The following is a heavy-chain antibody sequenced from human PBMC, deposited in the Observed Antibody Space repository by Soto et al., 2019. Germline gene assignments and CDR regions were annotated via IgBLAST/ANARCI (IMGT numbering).Heavy chain of an antibody. CDR2: INHSGST. D-gene: IGHD3-22*01. CDR3: ARGRDYYDSSGYCSFDY. V-gene: IGHV4-34*01. CDR1: GGSFSGYY. Sequence: QVQLQQWGAGLLKPSETLSLTCAVYGGSFSGYYWSWIRQPPGKGLEWIGEINHSGSTNYNPSLKSQVTISVDTSKNQFSLKLSSVTAADTAVYYCARGRDYYDSSGYCSFDYWGQGTLVTVSS. J-gene: IGHJ4*02.